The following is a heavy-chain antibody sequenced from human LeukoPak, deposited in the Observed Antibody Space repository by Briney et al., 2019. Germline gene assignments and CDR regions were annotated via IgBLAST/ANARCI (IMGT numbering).Heavy chain of an antibody. Sequence: PGGSLRLSCAASGFTFSSYSMNWVRQAPGKGLEWVSSISSSSSYIYYADSVKGRFTISRDSAKNSLYLQMNSLRAEDTAVYYCTRDSQDSYVYYMVVWGKGTTVTVSS. CDR2: ISSSSSYI. CDR3: TRDSQDSYVYYMVV. J-gene: IGHJ6*03. D-gene: IGHD3-10*02. V-gene: IGHV3-21*01. CDR1: GFTFSSYS.